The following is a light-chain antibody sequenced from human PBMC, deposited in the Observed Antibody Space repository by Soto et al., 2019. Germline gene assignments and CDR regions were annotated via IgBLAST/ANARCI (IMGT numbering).Light chain of an antibody. CDR1: QSVSSN. J-gene: IGKJ1*01. Sequence: EIVMTPSPATLSVSPGERATLSCRASQSVSSNLAWYQQKPGQAPRLLIYGASTRATGIPARFSGSGSGTEFTLTISSLQSEDFAVYSCLQYHNLWAFGQGTKGDIK. CDR3: LQYHNLWA. V-gene: IGKV3-15*01. CDR2: GAS.